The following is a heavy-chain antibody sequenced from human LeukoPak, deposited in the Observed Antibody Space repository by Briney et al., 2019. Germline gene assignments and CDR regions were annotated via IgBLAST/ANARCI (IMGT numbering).Heavy chain of an antibody. CDR1: GYTFTAYY. CDR3: AKDAKDSLVVTAAGC. D-gene: IGHD2-21*02. V-gene: IGHV1-2*02. J-gene: IGHJ4*02. Sequence: ASVKVSCKASGYTFTAYYMHWVRQAPGQGLEWMGWINPNSGGTNYAQKFQGRVTMTRDTSISTAYMELSRLRSDDTAVYYCAKDAKDSLVVTAAGCWGQGTLVTVSS. CDR2: INPNSGGT.